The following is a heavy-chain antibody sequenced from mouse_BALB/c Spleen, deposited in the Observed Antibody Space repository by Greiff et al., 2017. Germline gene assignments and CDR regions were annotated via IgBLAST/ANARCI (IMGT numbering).Heavy chain of an antibody. J-gene: IGHJ3*01. D-gene: IGHD2-1*01. V-gene: IGHV1-18*01. CDR3: GRSGNYVGWFAY. CDR1: GYTFTDYN. Sequence: VQLQQSGPELVKPGASVKIPCKASGYTFTDYNMDWVKQSHGKSLEWIGDINPYNGDTFYNQKFKGKATLTVDKSSSTAHMELLSLTSEDSAVYYCGRSGNYVGWFAYWGQGTLVTVSA. CDR2: INPYNGDT.